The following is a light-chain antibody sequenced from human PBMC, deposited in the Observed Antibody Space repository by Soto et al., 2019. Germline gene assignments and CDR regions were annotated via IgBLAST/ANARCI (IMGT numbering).Light chain of an antibody. CDR2: AAS. Sequence: DIQMTQSPSTVSAYVGDSVTITCRASQSISSYLNWYQQKPGKAPKLLIYAASSLQSGVPSRFSGSGSGTDFTLTISSLQPEDFATYYCQQSYSTPWTFGQGTKVDIK. V-gene: IGKV1-39*01. CDR3: QQSYSTPWT. CDR1: QSISSY. J-gene: IGKJ1*01.